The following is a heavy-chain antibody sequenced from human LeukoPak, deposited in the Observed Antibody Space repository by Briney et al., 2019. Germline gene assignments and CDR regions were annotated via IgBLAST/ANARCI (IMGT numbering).Heavy chain of an antibody. CDR1: GITFSHYG. V-gene: IGHV3-30*02. D-gene: IGHD1-1*01. CDR2: IRHDGSDK. CDR3: AKIAVQEITLIRGDI. Sequence: PGGSLRLSCVASGITFSHYGMDWVRQAPGKGLEWLSFIRHDGSDKFYADSVKGRFTIFRDNSKNTLFLQMNRLRPDDTGVYYCAKIAVQEITLIRGDIWGQGTMVTVSS. J-gene: IGHJ3*02.